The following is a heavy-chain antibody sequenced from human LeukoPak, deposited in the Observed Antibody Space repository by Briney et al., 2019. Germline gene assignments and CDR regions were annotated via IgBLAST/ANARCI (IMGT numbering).Heavy chain of an antibody. CDR2: MNPNSGNT. V-gene: IGHV1-8*02. CDR3: VSGDTVAGAHYYYYYGMDV. CDR1: GYTFTSYD. J-gene: IGHJ6*02. Sequence: GASVKVSCKASGYTFTSYDINWVRQATGQGLEWMGWMNPNSGNTGYAQKFQGRVTMTRDTSTSTVYMELSSLRSEDTAVYYCVSGDTVAGAHYYYYYGMDVWGQGTTVTVSS. D-gene: IGHD5-12*01.